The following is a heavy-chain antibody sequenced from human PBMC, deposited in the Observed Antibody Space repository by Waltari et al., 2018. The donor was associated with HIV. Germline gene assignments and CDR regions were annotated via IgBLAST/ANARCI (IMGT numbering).Heavy chain of an antibody. CDR3: AKAYSSAWYDTDY. Sequence: QVQLVESGGGVVQPGGSLRLSCAASGFTFSNYGMYWVRQAPGRGLWGVSFIRYDGNNKYYGDSVKGRFTVSRDNSKNTLYLQMNSLRVEDTAMYYCAKAYSSAWYDTDYWGQGTLVTVSS. CDR1: GFTFSNYG. CDR2: IRYDGNNK. V-gene: IGHV3-30*02. J-gene: IGHJ4*02. D-gene: IGHD6-19*01.